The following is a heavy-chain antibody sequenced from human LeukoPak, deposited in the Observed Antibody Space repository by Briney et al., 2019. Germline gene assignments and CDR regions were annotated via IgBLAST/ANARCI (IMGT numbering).Heavy chain of an antibody. D-gene: IGHD1-26*01. Sequence: ASVKVSCKASGGTFSSYAISWVRQAPGQGLEWMGGIIPIFGTANYAQKFQGRVTITADESTSTAYMELSRLRSDDTAVYYCANLPLNSGVDYWGQGTLVTVSS. CDR2: IIPIFGTA. J-gene: IGHJ4*02. V-gene: IGHV1-69*13. CDR3: ANLPLNSGVDY. CDR1: GGTFSSYA.